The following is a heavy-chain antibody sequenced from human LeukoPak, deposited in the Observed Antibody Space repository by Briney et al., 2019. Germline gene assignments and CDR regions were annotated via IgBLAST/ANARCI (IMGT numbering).Heavy chain of an antibody. V-gene: IGHV3-23*01. CDR2: ISDSGRTT. D-gene: IGHD6-19*01. Sequence: PGGSLRLSCAASGCTFSSEAMTWVRQAPGKGLEWVSSISDSGRTTYYADSVKGRFTISRDNSKNTAYLQMNSLRAEDTALYYCAKGLGFLPQFDYWGQGTLVAVSS. J-gene: IGHJ4*02. CDR1: GCTFSSEA. CDR3: AKGLGFLPQFDY.